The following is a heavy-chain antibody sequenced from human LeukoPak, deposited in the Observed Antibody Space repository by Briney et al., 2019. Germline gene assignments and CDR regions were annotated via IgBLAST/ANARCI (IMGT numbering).Heavy chain of an antibody. V-gene: IGHV4-59*12. D-gene: IGHD1-26*01. CDR1: GGSIRGYY. Sequence: PSETLSLTCNVSGGSIRGYYWSWIRQPPGKGLEWIGYIYSSGSTNYNPSLKSRVTMSVDTSKNQFSLKVSSVTAADTAVYYCARAYRAFDIWGQGTMVTVSS. J-gene: IGHJ3*02. CDR3: ARAYRAFDI. CDR2: IYSSGST.